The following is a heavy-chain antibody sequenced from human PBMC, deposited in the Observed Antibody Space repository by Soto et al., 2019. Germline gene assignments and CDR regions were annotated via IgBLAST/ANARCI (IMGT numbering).Heavy chain of an antibody. CDR2: IYSGGNT. CDR1: GFTVGSNF. V-gene: IGHV3-53*04. D-gene: IGHD4-17*01. Sequence: EVQLVESGGGLVQPGGSLRLSCAISGFTVGSNFMSWVRQAPGKGLEWVSVIYSGGNTYYADSVKGRFIISRHNSKNTLYLQMNSLRTEDTAVYYCARTDYGYYVGEYYFDYWGQGTLVTVSS. CDR3: ARTDYGYYVGEYYFDY. J-gene: IGHJ4*02.